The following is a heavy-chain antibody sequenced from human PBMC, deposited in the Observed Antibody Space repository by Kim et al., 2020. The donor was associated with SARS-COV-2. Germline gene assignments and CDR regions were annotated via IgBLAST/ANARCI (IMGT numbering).Heavy chain of an antibody. CDR1: GFTFSTYW. V-gene: IGHV3-7*03. J-gene: IGHJ4*02. CDR3: ARDKGPNLFDY. Sequence: GGSLRLSCVASGFTFSTYWMTWVRQAPGKGLEWVASLKQDGSETYYVDSVKGRFTVSRDNAKNSLFLQMNSLRGEDTAVYYCARDKGPNLFDYWGQGTLV. CDR2: LKQDGSET.